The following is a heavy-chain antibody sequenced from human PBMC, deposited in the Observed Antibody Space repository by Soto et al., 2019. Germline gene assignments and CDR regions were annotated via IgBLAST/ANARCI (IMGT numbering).Heavy chain of an antibody. V-gene: IGHV3-30-3*01. J-gene: IGHJ4*02. Sequence: GGSLRLSCAASGFTFSSYSMHWVRQAPGKGLEWVAVLSYDVNNKFYADSAKGRFTISRDNSKNSLYLQMNNLRAEDTAVYYCARERVTGYYNVIGYWGRGTLVTVSS. D-gene: IGHD3-9*01. CDR2: LSYDVNNK. CDR3: ARERVTGYYNVIGY. CDR1: GFTFSSYS.